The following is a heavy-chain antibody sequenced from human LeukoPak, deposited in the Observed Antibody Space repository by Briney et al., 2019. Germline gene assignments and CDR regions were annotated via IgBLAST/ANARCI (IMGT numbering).Heavy chain of an antibody. CDR3: ARGVKGPGYCSSTSCLEGFDY. D-gene: IGHD2-2*01. V-gene: IGHV4-34*01. J-gene: IGHJ4*02. CDR2: INHSGST. CDR1: GGSFSGYY. Sequence: PSETLSLTCAVYGGSFSGYYWSWIRQPPGKGLEWIGEINHSGSTNYNPSLKSRVTISVDTSKNQFSLKLSSVTAADTAVYCCARGVKGPGYCSSTSCLEGFDYWGQGTLVTVSS.